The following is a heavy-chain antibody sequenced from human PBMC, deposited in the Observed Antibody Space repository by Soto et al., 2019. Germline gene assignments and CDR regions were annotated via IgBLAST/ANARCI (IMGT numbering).Heavy chain of an antibody. D-gene: IGHD5-12*01. CDR3: ARGGNRYSNVASGVGGFDY. CDR2: VYHTGST. CDR1: GASISSSY. Sequence: SETLSLTCTVSGASISSSYWSWIRQSPGKELEWIGYVYHTGSTNYNPSLKSRVTISLDTSKSQFSLNLTSLTTADTAVYFCARGGNRYSNVASGVGGFDYWGQGSLVTVSS. J-gene: IGHJ4*02. V-gene: IGHV4-59*01.